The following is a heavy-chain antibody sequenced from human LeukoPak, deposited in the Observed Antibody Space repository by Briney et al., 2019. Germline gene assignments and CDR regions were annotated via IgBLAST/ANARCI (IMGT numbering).Heavy chain of an antibody. CDR3: ARDERLLSFLK. V-gene: IGHV3-23*01. D-gene: IGHD3-3*01. CDR1: GFTFSNYG. J-gene: IGHJ4*02. CDR2: ITGGGGST. Sequence: PGGSLRLSCAASGFTFSNYGLSWVRQAPGKGLEWVSGITGGGGSTYYADSVKGRFTISRDNSKNTLYLQMNSLRAEDTAIYYCARDERLLSFLKWGQGTLVTVSS.